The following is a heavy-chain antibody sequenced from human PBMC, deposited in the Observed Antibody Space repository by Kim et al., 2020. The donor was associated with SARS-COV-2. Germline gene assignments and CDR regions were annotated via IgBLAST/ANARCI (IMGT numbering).Heavy chain of an antibody. Sequence: GGSLRLSCAASGFTFSSYAMHWVRQAPGKGLEWVAVIWYDGSNKYYADSVKGRFTISRDNSKNTLYLQMNSLRAEDTAVYYCATPRHPGSGWYYFDYWGQGTLVTVSS. V-gene: IGHV3-33*01. J-gene: IGHJ4*02. CDR2: IWYDGSNK. CDR1: GFTFSSYA. D-gene: IGHD6-19*01. CDR3: ATPRHPGSGWYYFDY.